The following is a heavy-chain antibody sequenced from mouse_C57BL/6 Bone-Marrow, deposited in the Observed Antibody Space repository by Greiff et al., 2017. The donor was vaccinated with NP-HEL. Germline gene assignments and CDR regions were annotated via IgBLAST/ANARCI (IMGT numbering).Heavy chain of an antibody. V-gene: IGHV14-4*01. D-gene: IGHD2-10*02. J-gene: IGHJ1*03. Sequence: EVQLQQSGAELVRPGASVKLSCTASGFNIKDDYMHWVKQRPEQGLEWIGWIDPENGDTEYASKFQGKATITADTSSNTAYLQLSSLTSEDTAVYYCTTGGYGNYGYFDVWGTGTTVTVSS. CDR2: IDPENGDT. CDR1: GFNIKDDY. CDR3: TTGGYGNYGYFDV.